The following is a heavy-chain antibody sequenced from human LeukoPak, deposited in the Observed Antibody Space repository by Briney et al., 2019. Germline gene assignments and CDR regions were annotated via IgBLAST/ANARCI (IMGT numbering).Heavy chain of an antibody. Sequence: ASVKVSCMASGYTFTSYDINWVRQATGQGLEWMGWMNPNSGNTGYAQKFQGRVTITRNTSISTAYMELSSLRSEDTAVYYCARGKPYGSGSFGYYYYYYMDVWGKGTTVTVSS. D-gene: IGHD3-10*01. CDR1: GYTFTSYD. J-gene: IGHJ6*03. CDR3: ARGKPYGSGSFGYYYYYYMDV. V-gene: IGHV1-8*03. CDR2: MNPNSGNT.